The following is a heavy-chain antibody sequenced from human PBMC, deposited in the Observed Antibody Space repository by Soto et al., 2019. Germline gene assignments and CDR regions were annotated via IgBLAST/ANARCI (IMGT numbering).Heavy chain of an antibody. Sequence: EVQLLESGGGLVQPGGSLRLSCAASGFTFNAYAMSWVRQAPGMGLEWVSGISVGGASTYYADSVKGRFTISRDNSKNTLYLQMNSLRDEDTAVYYCARDGSRWGQGTLVTVSS. CDR1: GFTFNAYA. V-gene: IGHV3-23*01. D-gene: IGHD3-10*01. J-gene: IGHJ4*02. CDR3: ARDGSR. CDR2: ISVGGAST.